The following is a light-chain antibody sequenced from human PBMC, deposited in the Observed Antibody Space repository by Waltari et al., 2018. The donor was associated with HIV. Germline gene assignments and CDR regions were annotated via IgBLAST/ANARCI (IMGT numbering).Light chain of an antibody. CDR1: SSDIGGYNY. CDR3: SSYTGSTTVV. Sequence: QSALTQPASVSGSPGRSITISCTGTSSDIGGYNYFSWYQQHPGKAPKLMIYEVSNRPSGVSSRFSGSKSGNTASLTISGLQAEDEADYYCSSYTGSTTVVFGGGTKVTVL. CDR2: EVS. J-gene: IGLJ2*01. V-gene: IGLV2-14*03.